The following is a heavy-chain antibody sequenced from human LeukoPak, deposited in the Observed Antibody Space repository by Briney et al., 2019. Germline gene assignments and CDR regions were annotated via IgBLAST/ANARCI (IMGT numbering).Heavy chain of an antibody. J-gene: IGHJ4*02. D-gene: IGHD7-27*01. V-gene: IGHV3-23*01. CDR3: AKDPLNWGTIYFDY. CDR2: ISGGGDST. Sequence: GGSLRLSCAASGFTSSNYAMSWVRQAPGKGLEWVSSISGGGDSTNYAESVKGRFTISRDNSKNTLFLQMNSLTAEDTALYYCAKDPLNWGTIYFDYWGQGTLVTVSS. CDR1: GFTSSNYA.